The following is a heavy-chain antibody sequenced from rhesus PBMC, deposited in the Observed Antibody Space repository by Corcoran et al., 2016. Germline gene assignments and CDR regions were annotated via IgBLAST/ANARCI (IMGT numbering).Heavy chain of an antibody. D-gene: IGHD4-17*01. CDR3: ATDGTFMVPGNV. CDR1: GYTFTDYY. CDR2: TNPDEGGT. Sequence: EVQLVQSGAEVKKPGASVKISCKASGYTFTDYYLHWVRQTPGKGLEGGGRTNPDEGGTIPEQKFQDRLTSTADTSTDTAYMELSSLRSEDTAVYYGATDGTFMVPGNVWGPGVLVTVSS. J-gene: IGHJ5-1*01. V-gene: IGHV1-111*02.